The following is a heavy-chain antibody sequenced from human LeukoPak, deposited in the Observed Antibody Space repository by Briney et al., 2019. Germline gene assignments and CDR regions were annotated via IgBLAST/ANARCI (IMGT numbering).Heavy chain of an antibody. V-gene: IGHV3-21*01. J-gene: IGHJ4*02. CDR3: AKPSHGDYYLFDY. Sequence: GGSLRLSCAASGFTFSSYSMNWVRQAPGKGLEWVSSISSSSSYIYYADSVKGRFTISRDNAKNSLYLQMNSLRAEDTAVYYCAKPSHGDYYLFDYWGQGTLVTVSS. CDR1: GFTFSSYS. CDR2: ISSSSSYI. D-gene: IGHD4-17*01.